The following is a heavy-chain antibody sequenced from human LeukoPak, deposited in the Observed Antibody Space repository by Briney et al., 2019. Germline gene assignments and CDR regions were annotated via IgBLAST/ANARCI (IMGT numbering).Heavy chain of an antibody. CDR1: GGSIRSSAYH. D-gene: IGHD6-13*01. Sequence: SETLSLTCTVSGGSIRSSAYHWGWIRQPPGKGLEWIGCIFYSGTTYYNPSLKSRVTISVDTSKSQFSLRLSSVTAADTAVYYCAGTIAADTTLDYWGQGTLVTVSS. V-gene: IGHV4-39*01. J-gene: IGHJ4*02. CDR3: AGTIAADTTLDY. CDR2: IFYSGTT.